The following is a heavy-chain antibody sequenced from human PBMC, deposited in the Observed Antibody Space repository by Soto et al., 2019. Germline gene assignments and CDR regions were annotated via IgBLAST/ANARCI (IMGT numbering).Heavy chain of an antibody. CDR1: GYTFTSYY. CDR2: INPSGGST. V-gene: IGHV1-46*03. Sequence: ASVKVSCKASGYTFTSYYMHWVRQAPGQGLEWMGIINPSGGSTSYAQKIQGRVTMTRDTSTSTVYMELSSLRSEDTAVYYCARKALGEWFGDNYYYYMDVWGKGTTVTVSS. D-gene: IGHD3-10*01. CDR3: ARKALGEWFGDNYYYYMDV. J-gene: IGHJ6*03.